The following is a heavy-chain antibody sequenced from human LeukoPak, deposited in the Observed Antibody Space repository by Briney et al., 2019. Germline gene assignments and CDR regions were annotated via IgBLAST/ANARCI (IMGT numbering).Heavy chain of an antibody. CDR3: ARDAVIPEGWYYFDY. CDR1: GFTFSSYG. Sequence: TGGSLRLSCAASGFTFSSYGMHWVRQAPGKGLERVAVIWYDGSNKYYADSVKGRFTISRDNSKNTLYLQMNSLRAEDTAVYYCARDAVIPEGWYYFDYWGQGTLVTVSS. V-gene: IGHV3-33*01. CDR2: IWYDGSNK. J-gene: IGHJ4*02. D-gene: IGHD6-19*01.